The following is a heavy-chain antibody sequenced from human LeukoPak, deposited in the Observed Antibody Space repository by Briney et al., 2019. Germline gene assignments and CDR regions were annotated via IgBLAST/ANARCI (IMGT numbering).Heavy chain of an antibody. D-gene: IGHD2-2*01. CDR3: AREGKSCSSTSCSDY. J-gene: IGHJ4*02. CDR1: GFTFSIYS. Sequence: GGSLRLSCAASGFTFSIYSMNWVRQAPGKGLEWVSSIGSSSSYIYYADSVRGRFTISRDNAKSSLYLQMNSLRAEDTAVYYCAREGKSCSSTSCSDYWGQGTLVTVSS. V-gene: IGHV3-21*01. CDR2: IGSSSSYI.